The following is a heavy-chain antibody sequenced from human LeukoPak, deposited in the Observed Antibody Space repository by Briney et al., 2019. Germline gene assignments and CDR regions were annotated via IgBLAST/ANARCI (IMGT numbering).Heavy chain of an antibody. CDR3: ARESHVRVVSD. CDR2: IYYSGST. D-gene: IGHD2-2*01. Sequence: SQTLSLTCTVSGGSISSGGYYWSWIRQHPGKGLEWIGYIYYSGSTYYNPYLKSRVTISVDTSKNQFSLKLSSVTAAETAVYYGARESHVRVVSDGDQGTLVTVSS. V-gene: IGHV4-31*03. J-gene: IGHJ4*02. CDR1: GGSISSGGYY.